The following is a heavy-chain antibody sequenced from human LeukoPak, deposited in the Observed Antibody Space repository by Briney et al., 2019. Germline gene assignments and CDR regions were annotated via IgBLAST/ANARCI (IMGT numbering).Heavy chain of an antibody. CDR1: GFTFSSYA. Sequence: GGSLRLSRAASGFTFSSYAMSWVRQAPGKGLEWVSAISGTGGTTHYADSVKGRLTISRDKSKNTLYLQMNSLRAEDTAVYYCAKAAYCSGGSCENAFDIWGQGTMVTVSS. V-gene: IGHV3-23*01. CDR2: ISGTGGTT. CDR3: AKAAYCSGGSCENAFDI. J-gene: IGHJ3*02. D-gene: IGHD2-15*01.